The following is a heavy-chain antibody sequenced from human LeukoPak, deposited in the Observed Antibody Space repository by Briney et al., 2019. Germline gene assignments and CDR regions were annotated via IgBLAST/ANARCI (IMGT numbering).Heavy chain of an antibody. Sequence: SVKVSCKASGGTFSSYAISWVRQAPGQGLEWVGGIIPIFGTANYAQKFQGRVTITADESTSTAYMELSSLRSEDTAVYYCARMPFMVRGVIELDYWGQGTLVTVSS. CDR2: IIPIFGTA. CDR1: GGTFSSYA. V-gene: IGHV1-69*01. D-gene: IGHD3-10*01. J-gene: IGHJ4*02. CDR3: ARMPFMVRGVIELDY.